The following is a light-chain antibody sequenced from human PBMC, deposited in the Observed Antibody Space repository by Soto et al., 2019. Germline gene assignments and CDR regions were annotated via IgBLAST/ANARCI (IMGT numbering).Light chain of an antibody. Sequence: YELTQPPSVSVAPGKTARITCGGNNIGSKSVHWYQQKPGQAPVLVIYYDSDRPSGIPERFSGSNSGNTATLTISRVEAGDEADYYCQVWDSSSEEVVFGGGTKLTVL. CDR2: YDS. V-gene: IGLV3-21*04. CDR1: NIGSKS. J-gene: IGLJ2*01. CDR3: QVWDSSSEEVV.